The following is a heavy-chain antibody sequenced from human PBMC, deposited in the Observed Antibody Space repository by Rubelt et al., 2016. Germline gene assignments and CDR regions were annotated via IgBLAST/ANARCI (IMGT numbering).Heavy chain of an antibody. Sequence: QVQLQQWGAGLLKPSETLSLTCAVYGGSFSGYSWSWIRQPPGKGLEWIGEINHSGSTNYNPSLQSRVTISVDTSKNQFSLKLSSVTAADTAVYYCARVTGGSSDYWGQGTLVTVSS. J-gene: IGHJ4*02. CDR3: ARVTGGSSDY. D-gene: IGHD3-16*01. V-gene: IGHV4-34*01. CDR1: GGSFSGYS. CDR2: INHSGST.